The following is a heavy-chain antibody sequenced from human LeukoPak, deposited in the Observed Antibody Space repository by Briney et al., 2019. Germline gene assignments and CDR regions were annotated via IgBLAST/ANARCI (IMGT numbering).Heavy chain of an antibody. CDR3: AKDSAPYCGGDCYPGY. V-gene: IGHV3-9*01. CDR1: GFTFDDYA. Sequence: GGSLRLSCAASGFTFDDYAMHWVRHAPGKGLEWVSGISWNSGSIGYADSVKGRFTISRDNAKNSLYLQMNSLRAEDTALYYCAKDSAPYCGGDCYPGYWGQGTLVTVSS. CDR2: ISWNSGSI. J-gene: IGHJ4*02. D-gene: IGHD2-21*02.